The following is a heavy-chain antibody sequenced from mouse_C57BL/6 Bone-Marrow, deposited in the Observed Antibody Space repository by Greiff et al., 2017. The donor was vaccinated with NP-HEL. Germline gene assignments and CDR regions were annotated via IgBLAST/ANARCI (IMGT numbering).Heavy chain of an antibody. J-gene: IGHJ1*03. V-gene: IGHV1-81*01. D-gene: IGHD1-1*01. Sequence: QVQLQQSGAELARPGASVKLSCKASGYTFTSYGISWVKQRTGQGLEWIGEIYPRSGNTYYNEKFKGKATLTADKSSSTAYMELRSLTSEDSAVYFCARRGSSSYWYYGVWGTGTTVTVSS. CDR3: ARRGSSSYWYYGV. CDR1: GYTFTSYG. CDR2: IYPRSGNT.